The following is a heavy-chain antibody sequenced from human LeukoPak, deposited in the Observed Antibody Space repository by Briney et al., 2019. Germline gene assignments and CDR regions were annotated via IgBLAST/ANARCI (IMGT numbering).Heavy chain of an antibody. J-gene: IGHJ6*03. D-gene: IGHD5-12*01. CDR2: ISAYNGNT. CDR1: GYTFTSYG. CDR3: ARQHSDYDSYYYYYYMDV. V-gene: IGHV1-18*01. Sequence: EASVKVSCKASGYTFTSYGISWVRQAPGQGLEWMGWISAYNGNTNYAQKLQGRVTMTTDTSTSTAYMELRSLRSDDTAVYYCARQHSDYDSYYYYYYMDVWGKGTTVTVSS.